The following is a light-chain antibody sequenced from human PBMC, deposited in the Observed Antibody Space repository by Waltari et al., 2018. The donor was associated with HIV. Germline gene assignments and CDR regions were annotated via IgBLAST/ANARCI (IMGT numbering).Light chain of an antibody. CDR1: SSHVGGYNF. CDR3: SSYAGSSTLM. V-gene: IGLV2-8*01. Sequence: QSALTQPPSASGSPRQSVPISCTGTSSHVGGYNFVSWYQQHPGKAPKLLIFEATKRPSGVPDRFSGSKSGNTASLTVSGLQAEDEADYYCSSYAGSSTLMFGGGTKLTVL. CDR2: EAT. J-gene: IGLJ3*02.